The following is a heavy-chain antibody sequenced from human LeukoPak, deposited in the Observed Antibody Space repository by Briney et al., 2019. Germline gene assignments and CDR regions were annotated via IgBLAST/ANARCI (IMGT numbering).Heavy chain of an antibody. Sequence: GGSLRLSCAASGFTFSRYWMHWVRQAPGKGLVWVSRINIDGSSTSYADSVKGRFTISRDNAKSTLYLQMNSLRAEDTAVYYCARGGSTAATQAPNWYFDLWGRGTLVTVSS. V-gene: IGHV3-74*01. CDR2: INIDGSST. CDR1: GFTFSRYW. CDR3: ARGGSTAATQAPNWYFDL. J-gene: IGHJ2*01. D-gene: IGHD2-21*02.